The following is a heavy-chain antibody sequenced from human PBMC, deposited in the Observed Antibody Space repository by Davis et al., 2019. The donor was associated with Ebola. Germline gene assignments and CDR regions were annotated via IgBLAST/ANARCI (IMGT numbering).Heavy chain of an antibody. CDR1: GYTFTGYY. J-gene: IGHJ4*02. CDR2: INPHNGNT. CDR3: ARAQFPTTSDH. D-gene: IGHD1-1*01. Sequence: ASVTVSCKFTGYTFTGYYIHWVRQAPGQGLEWMGWINPHNGNTNYAQNVQGRVTMTTDTSTSTAYMEVGILRSDDTAVYYCARAQFPTTSDHWGQGTLVTVSS. V-gene: IGHV1-18*04.